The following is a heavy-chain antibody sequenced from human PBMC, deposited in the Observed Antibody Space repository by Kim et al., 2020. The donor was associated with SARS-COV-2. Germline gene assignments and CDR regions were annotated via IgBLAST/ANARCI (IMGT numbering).Heavy chain of an antibody. V-gene: IGHV3-74*03. CDR1: GFTFSSYW. CDR3: ARGGSSGWY. Sequence: GGSLRLSCAASGFTFSSYWMHWVRQAPGKGLVWVSRINTDGSDTKYADSVKGRFTISRNNAKNTLYLQMNSLRAEDTAVYYCARGGSSGWYWGQGTLVTVSS. CDR2: INTDGSDT. J-gene: IGHJ4*02. D-gene: IGHD6-19*01.